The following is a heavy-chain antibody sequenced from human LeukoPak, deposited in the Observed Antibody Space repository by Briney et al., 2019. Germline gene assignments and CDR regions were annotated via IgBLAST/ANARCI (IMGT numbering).Heavy chain of an antibody. CDR2: IFYSGST. CDR1: GYSISSGYY. CDR3: ARHPRPGRVTTAGGAFDI. J-gene: IGHJ3*02. Sequence: SETLSLTCTVSGYSISSGYYWGWIRQPPGKGLEWIGNIFYSGSTYYSPSLKSRVTISLDTSKNQFSLKLNSVTAADTAVYYCARHPRPGRVTTAGGAFDIWGQGTMVTVSS. D-gene: IGHD4-23*01. V-gene: IGHV4-38-2*02.